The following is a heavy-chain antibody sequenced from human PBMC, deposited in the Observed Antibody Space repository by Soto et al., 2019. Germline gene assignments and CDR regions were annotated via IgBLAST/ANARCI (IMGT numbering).Heavy chain of an antibody. CDR3: VRYRSRDYYYGMDV. CDR1: GYTFDNYW. J-gene: IGHJ6*02. V-gene: IGHV5-51*01. CDR2: IYPGDSDR. Sequence: GESLKISCKGSGYTFDNYWIGWVRQMPGKGLEWMAIIYPGDSDRRYSPSFQGQVTISADQSISTAYLQWSSLKASDTANYYCVRYRSRDYYYGMDVWGQGTTVTVSS. D-gene: IGHD1-26*01.